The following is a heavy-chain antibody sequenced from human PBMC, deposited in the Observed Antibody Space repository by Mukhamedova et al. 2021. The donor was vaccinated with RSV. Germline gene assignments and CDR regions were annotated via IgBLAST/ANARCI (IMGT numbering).Heavy chain of an antibody. J-gene: IGHJ4*02. D-gene: IGHD3-22*01. CDR2: SSNSGNSM. Sequence: GLEWIAFSSNSGNSMYYADSVKGRFTISRDNAGNSLYLQMNSLRAEDTAVYYCARDRTDYYDSTGYNVLGYWGQGVLVTGSS. CDR3: ARDRTDYYDSTGYNVLGY. V-gene: IGHV3-11*01.